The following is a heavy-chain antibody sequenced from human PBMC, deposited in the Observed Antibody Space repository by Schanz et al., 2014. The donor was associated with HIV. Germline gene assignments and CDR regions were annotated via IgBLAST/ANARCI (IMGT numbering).Heavy chain of an antibody. CDR3: AKSEGSLWFGELPSGFDL. D-gene: IGHD3-10*01. J-gene: IGHJ2*01. CDR2: ISWNSGSI. CDR1: GFSFDDYA. Sequence: EVQLVESGGGLVQPGRSLRLSCAASGFSFDDYAMHWVRQAPGKGLEWVSGISWNSGSIGYADSVKGRFTISRDNAKNSLYLQMNSLIAEAPALYFCAKSEGSLWFGELPSGFDLWGRGIVVTVSS. V-gene: IGHV3-9*01.